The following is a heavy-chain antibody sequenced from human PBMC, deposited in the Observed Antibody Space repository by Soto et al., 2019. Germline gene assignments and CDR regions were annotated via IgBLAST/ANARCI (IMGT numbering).Heavy chain of an antibody. CDR1: GGSISSGGYS. V-gene: IGHV4-30-2*01. CDR3: ARVPSP. CDR2: IYHSGSP. J-gene: IGHJ5*02. Sequence: QLQLQESGSGLVKPSQTLSLTCAVSGGSISSGGYSWSWIRQPPGKGLEWIGYIYHSGSPYYNPSPKIRVTLSVDRSKNQFSLKLCSVTAADTAAHYCARVPSPWGQGTLVTVSS.